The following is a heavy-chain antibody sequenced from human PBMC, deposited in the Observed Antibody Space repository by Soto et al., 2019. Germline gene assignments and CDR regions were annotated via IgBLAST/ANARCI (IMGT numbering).Heavy chain of an antibody. V-gene: IGHV3-23*01. CDR2: ISGSGGST. Sequence: GGSLKLSCAASGFTFSSYAMSWVRQAPGKGLEWVSAISGSGGSTYYADSVKGRFTISRDNSKNTLYLQMNSLRAEDTAVYYCAKAGNIVATIVYYYYYMDVWGKGTTVTVSS. CDR1: GFTFSSYA. J-gene: IGHJ6*03. CDR3: AKAGNIVATIVYYYYYMDV. D-gene: IGHD5-12*01.